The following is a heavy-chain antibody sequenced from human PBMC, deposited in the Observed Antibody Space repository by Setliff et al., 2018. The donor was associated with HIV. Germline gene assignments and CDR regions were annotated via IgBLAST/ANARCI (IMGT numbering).Heavy chain of an antibody. Sequence: SVKVSCKASGFTFTDSAVQWVRQTRGQRLAWIGWIVVGRGHTNYAQQFQGRVTITRDMSTSKAYMELSSLRSEDTAVYYCVADPSISMVRGLILGSTFDIWGQGTMVTVSS. CDR2: IVVGRGHT. D-gene: IGHD3-10*01. V-gene: IGHV1-58*01. J-gene: IGHJ3*02. CDR1: GFTFTDSA. CDR3: VADPSISMVRGLILGSTFDI.